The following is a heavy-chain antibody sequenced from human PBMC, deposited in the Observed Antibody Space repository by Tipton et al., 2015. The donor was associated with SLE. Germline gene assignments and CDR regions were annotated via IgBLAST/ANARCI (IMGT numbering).Heavy chain of an antibody. V-gene: IGHV4-31*03. CDR3: ARDNDSSGYTLWYFDL. J-gene: IGHJ2*01. D-gene: IGHD3-22*01. Sequence: TLSLTCTVSGGSISSGSYYWSWIRQPPGKGLEWIGYIYYSGSTYYNPSLKSRVTISVDTSKNQFSLKLSSVTAADTAVYYCARDNDSSGYTLWYFDLWGRGTLVTVSS. CDR2: IYYSGST. CDR1: GGSISSGSYY.